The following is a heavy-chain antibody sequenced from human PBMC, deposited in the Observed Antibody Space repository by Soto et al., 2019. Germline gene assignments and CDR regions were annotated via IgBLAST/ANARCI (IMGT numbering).Heavy chain of an antibody. CDR2: ISYDGSNK. CDR1: GFTFSSYG. V-gene: IGHV3-30*18. CDR3: ANGKELYYYDSSGYWDAFDI. D-gene: IGHD3-22*01. J-gene: IGHJ3*02. Sequence: GESLKISCAASGFTFSSYGMHWVRQAPGKGLEWVAVISYDGSNKYYADSVKGRFTISRDNSKNTLYLQMNSLRAEDTAVYYCANGKELYYYDSSGYWDAFDIWGQGTMVTVSS.